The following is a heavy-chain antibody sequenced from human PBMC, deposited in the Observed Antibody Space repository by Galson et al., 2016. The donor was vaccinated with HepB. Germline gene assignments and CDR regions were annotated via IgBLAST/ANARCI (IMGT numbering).Heavy chain of an antibody. J-gene: IGHJ4*02. V-gene: IGHV1-69*13. Sequence: SVKVSCKASGGTFTTFSISWVRQAPGQGLEWMSTIIPVFGTTNLAQKFQGRVTITADESTSTAYMELSSLKSEDTAVYYCARSLSYTSSLRYDYWGQGTLVTVSS. CDR2: IIPVFGTT. CDR3: ARSLSYTSSLRYDY. CDR1: GGTFTTFS. D-gene: IGHD6-6*01.